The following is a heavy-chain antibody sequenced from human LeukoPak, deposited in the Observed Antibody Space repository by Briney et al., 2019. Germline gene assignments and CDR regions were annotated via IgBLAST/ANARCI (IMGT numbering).Heavy chain of an antibody. Sequence: SETLSLTCTVSGGSISSGDYYWSWIRQHPGKGLEWIGYIYYSGSTYYNPSLKSRVTISVDTSKNQFSLKLSSVTAADTAVYYCARVKKPVGYYYDSSGYYPHFDYWGQGTLVTVSS. D-gene: IGHD3-22*01. CDR1: GGSISSGDYY. CDR2: IYYSGST. V-gene: IGHV4-30-4*08. CDR3: ARVKKPVGYYYDSSGYYPHFDY. J-gene: IGHJ4*02.